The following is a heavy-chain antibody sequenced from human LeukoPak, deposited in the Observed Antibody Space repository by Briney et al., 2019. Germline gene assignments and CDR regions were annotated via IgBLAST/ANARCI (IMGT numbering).Heavy chain of an antibody. V-gene: IGHV4-59*01. CDR1: GGSIRSYY. D-gene: IGHD6-13*01. J-gene: IGHJ1*01. CDR2: LSNSRST. Sequence: SETLSLTCSVSGGSIRSYYWSWIPQPPGKGLEWIEHLSNSRSTNYNPSLKSRHTISVDPPHNLLSLKLNSVTAPDPPVFCGARAAETFSWFLQHWGQGTLVTVSS. CDR3: ARAAETFSWFLQH.